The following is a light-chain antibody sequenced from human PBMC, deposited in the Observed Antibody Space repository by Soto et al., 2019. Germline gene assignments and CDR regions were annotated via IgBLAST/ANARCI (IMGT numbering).Light chain of an antibody. J-gene: IGLJ1*01. CDR2: DVS. CDR3: SSYTSSSTFYA. V-gene: IGLV2-14*01. CDR1: SSDVGGYNY. Sequence: QSVLTQPASVSGSPGPPIPISCTGTSSDVGGYNYVSWYQQHPGKAPKLMIYDVSNRPSGVSNRFSGSKSGNTASLTISGLQAEDEADYYCSSYTSSSTFYAFGTVTKVTVL.